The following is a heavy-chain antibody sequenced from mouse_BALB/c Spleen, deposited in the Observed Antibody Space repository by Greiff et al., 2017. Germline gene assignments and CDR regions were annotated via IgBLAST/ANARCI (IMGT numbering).Heavy chain of an antibody. CDR2: ISSGGGST. CDR1: GFAFSSYD. CDR3: ARRGGYDGYRYFDV. D-gene: IGHD2-3*01. J-gene: IGHJ1*01. Sequence: EVHLVESGGGLVKPGGSLKLSCAASGFAFSSYDMSWVRQTPEKRLEWVAYISSGGGSTYYPDTVKGRFTISRDNAKNTLYLQMSSLKSEDTAMYYCARRGGYDGYRYFDVWGAGTTVTVSS. V-gene: IGHV5-12-1*01.